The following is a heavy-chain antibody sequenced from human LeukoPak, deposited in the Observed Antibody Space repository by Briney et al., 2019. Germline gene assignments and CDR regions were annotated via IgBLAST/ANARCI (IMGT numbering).Heavy chain of an antibody. CDR1: GSTVKRNY. V-gene: IGHV3-66*02. D-gene: IGHD3-22*01. CDR3: ARLDDSNSRRPENDASDF. CDR2: IYSGGDT. Sequence: SGGSLRLYCAVSGSTVKRNYMSWARQAPGQGREWVSVIYSGGDTYYADSVKGRFTISRDNSKNKVYLQMNNLSPEDTAVYYCARLDDSNSRRPENDASDFWGRGTTVTVSS. J-gene: IGHJ3*01.